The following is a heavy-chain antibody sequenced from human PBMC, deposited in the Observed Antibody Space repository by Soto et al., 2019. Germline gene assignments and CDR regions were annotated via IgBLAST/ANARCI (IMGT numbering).Heavy chain of an antibody. D-gene: IGHD3-10*01. J-gene: IGHJ5*02. CDR1: GGSLSDYY. V-gene: IGHV4-34*01. Sequence: SETLSLTCAVSGGSLSDYYWCWIRQPPGKGLEWIGEINHSGTTNYNPSLKSRVTISVDTSKNQFSLMLRSVTAADTDVYYCARTDYFNPWGQGTLVTGSS. CDR2: INHSGTT. CDR3: ARTDYFNP.